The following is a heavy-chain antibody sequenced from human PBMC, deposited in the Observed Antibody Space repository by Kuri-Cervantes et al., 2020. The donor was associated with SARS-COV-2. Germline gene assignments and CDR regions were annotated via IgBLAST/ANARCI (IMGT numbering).Heavy chain of an antibody. CDR1: GFTFTSSA. D-gene: IGHD2-2*01. CDR3: ARDRYCSSNSCYYYGMDV. Sequence: SVKVSCKASGFTFTSSAVQWVRQARGQRLEWIGWIVVGSGNTNYAQKFQERVTITRDMSTSTAYMELSSLRSEDTAVYYCARDRYCSSNSCYYYGMDVWGQGTTVTVSS. V-gene: IGHV1-58*01. CDR2: IVVGSGNT. J-gene: IGHJ6*02.